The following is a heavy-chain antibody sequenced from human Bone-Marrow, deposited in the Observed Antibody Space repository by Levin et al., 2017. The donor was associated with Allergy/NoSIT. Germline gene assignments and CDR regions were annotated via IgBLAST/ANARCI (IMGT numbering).Heavy chain of an antibody. V-gene: IGHV4-4*02. CDR1: GGSISSSNW. Sequence: PSETLSLTCAVSGGSISSSNWWSWVRQPPGKGLEWIGEIYHSGSTNYNPSLKSRVTISVDKSKNQFSLKLSSVTAADTAVYYCARENPICEWLPKTDAFDIWGQGTMVTVSS. CDR2: IYHSGST. CDR3: ARENPICEWLPKTDAFDI. J-gene: IGHJ3*02. D-gene: IGHD5-24*01.